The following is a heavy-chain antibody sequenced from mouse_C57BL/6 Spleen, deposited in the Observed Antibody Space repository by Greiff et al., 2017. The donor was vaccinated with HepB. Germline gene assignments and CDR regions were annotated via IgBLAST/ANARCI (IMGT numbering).Heavy chain of an antibody. CDR1: GYSFTDYN. V-gene: IGHV1-39*01. CDR3: ARNYGSSYRYFDV. D-gene: IGHD1-1*01. CDR2: INPNYGTT. J-gene: IGHJ1*03. Sequence: VQLKQSGPELVKPGASVKISCKASGYSFTDYNMNWVKQSNGKSLEWIGVINPNYGTTSYNQKFKGKATLTVDQSTSTAYMQLNSLTSEDSAVYYCARNYGSSYRYFDVWGTGTTVTVSS.